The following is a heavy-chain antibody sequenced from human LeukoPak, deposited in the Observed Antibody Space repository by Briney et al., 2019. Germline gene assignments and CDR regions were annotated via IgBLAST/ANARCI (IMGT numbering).Heavy chain of an antibody. Sequence: PSETLSLTCTVSGGSIISYYWSWIRQPAGKGLEWLGRIHTSGSTNYNPSLKSRVTVSVDTSKNQFSLTLTSVTAADTAVYYCARGPGSSGPTNWYFDFWGRGTLVTVSS. J-gene: IGHJ2*01. CDR1: GGSIISYY. CDR2: IHTSGST. D-gene: IGHD3-22*01. CDR3: ARGPGSSGPTNWYFDF. V-gene: IGHV4-4*07.